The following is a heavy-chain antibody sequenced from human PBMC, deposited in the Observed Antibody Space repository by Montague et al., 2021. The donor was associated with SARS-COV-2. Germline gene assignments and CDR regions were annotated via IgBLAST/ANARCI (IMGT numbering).Heavy chain of an antibody. Sequence: SETLSLTCTVSGGSISSSSYYWGWIRQPPGKGLEWVGTIHYSGITYYNPSLKSRVTISVDTSRNQFSLKLSSVTAADMAIYYCARHLAISGPAAVSDYWGQGTLVTVSS. CDR3: ARHLAISGPAAVSDY. V-gene: IGHV4-39*01. CDR2: IHYSGIT. CDR1: GGSISSSSYY. D-gene: IGHD2-2*01. J-gene: IGHJ4*02.